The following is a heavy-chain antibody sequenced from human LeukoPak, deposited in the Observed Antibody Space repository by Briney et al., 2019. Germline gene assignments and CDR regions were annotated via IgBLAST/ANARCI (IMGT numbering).Heavy chain of an antibody. CDR2: IRYDGSNK. Sequence: PGGSLRLSCAASGFTFSDYYMSWIRQAPGKGLEWVTFIRYDGSNKYYADSVKGRITISRDNAKNSLYLQMNSLRAEDTAVYFCARDRRYYYDSSGYDHFDYWGQGTLVTVSS. V-gene: IGHV3-30*02. CDR1: GFTFSDYY. D-gene: IGHD3-22*01. J-gene: IGHJ4*02. CDR3: ARDRRYYYDSSGYDHFDY.